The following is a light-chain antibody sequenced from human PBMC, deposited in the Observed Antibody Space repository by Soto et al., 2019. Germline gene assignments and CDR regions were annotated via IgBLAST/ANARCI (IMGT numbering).Light chain of an antibody. CDR3: QQYGSSWWT. CDR1: QSVSSNY. Sequence: EIVLTQSPGTLSLSPGERATLSCRASQSVSSNYLAWYQQKPGQAPRLLIYGASTRATGVPPTFSGSASGTEFTLTISSLQSEDFAVYYCQQYGSSWWTFGQGTKVDIK. V-gene: IGKV3-20*01. CDR2: GAS. J-gene: IGKJ1*01.